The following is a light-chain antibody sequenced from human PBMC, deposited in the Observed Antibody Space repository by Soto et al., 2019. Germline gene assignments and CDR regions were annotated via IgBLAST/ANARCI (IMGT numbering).Light chain of an antibody. CDR3: QQYGSSLYT. J-gene: IGKJ2*01. Sequence: EIGLTQSPGTLSLSPGERVTLSCRASQSVSSTYVAWYQQKPGQAPRLLIYGAYSSATGIPDRFSGSGSGAEFTLSISRLEPEDFAVYYCQQYGSSLYTFGQGTKLEIK. V-gene: IGKV3-20*01. CDR1: QSVSSTY. CDR2: GAY.